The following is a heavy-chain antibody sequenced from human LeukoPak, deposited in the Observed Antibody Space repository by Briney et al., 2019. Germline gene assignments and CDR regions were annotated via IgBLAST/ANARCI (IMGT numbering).Heavy chain of an antibody. CDR3: TRRYGGHSGWAGYHDS. J-gene: IGHJ4*02. CDR1: GFSFSAYT. Sequence: QSGGSLRLSCVASGFSFSAYTMHWVRQAPGKGLEYVSAIRSDGSSTFYPSSVRGRFTISGDNSKSTLYLQMCSLRAEDTAVYYCTRRYGGHSGWAGYHDSWGQGTLVTVSS. V-gene: IGHV3-64*01. D-gene: IGHD6-19*01. CDR2: IRSDGSST.